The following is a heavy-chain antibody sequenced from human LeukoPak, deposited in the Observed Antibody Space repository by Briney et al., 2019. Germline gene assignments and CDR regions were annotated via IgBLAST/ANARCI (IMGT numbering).Heavy chain of an antibody. Sequence: GGSLRLSCAASGFTFSSFWMHWVRQAPGKGLVWVSRVSDDGSTTTYADSVKGRFTISRDNAKNTLYLQMNSLRADDTAVYYCAKGHHHMDVGGQGTTVTVSS. CDR2: VSDDGSTT. CDR3: AKGHHHMDV. J-gene: IGHJ6*02. CDR1: GFTFSSFW. D-gene: IGHD1-14*01. V-gene: IGHV3-74*03.